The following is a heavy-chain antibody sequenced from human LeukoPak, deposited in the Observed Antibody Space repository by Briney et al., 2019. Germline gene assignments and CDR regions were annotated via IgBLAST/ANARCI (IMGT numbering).Heavy chain of an antibody. D-gene: IGHD6-19*01. V-gene: IGHV4-4*02. J-gene: IGHJ4*02. CDR1: GGSISSLNL. CDR3: AGLEGRYSTDWFYFFDY. CDR2: MYPGGTT. Sequence: PSETLSLTCIVSGGSISSLNLWSWLRQPPGEGLEWIGEMYPGGTTNFNPSIKSRVTILIDKSKNQLSLQLTSVTAADTAVYYCAGLEGRYSTDWFYFFDYWGQGALVTVSS.